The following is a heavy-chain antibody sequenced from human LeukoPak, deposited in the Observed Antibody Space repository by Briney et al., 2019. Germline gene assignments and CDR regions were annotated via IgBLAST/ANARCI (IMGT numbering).Heavy chain of an antibody. V-gene: IGHV5-51*01. J-gene: IGHJ3*02. Sequence: PGESLKISCKGSGYSFPSYWIGWVRQMPGKGLEWMGIIYPGDSDTRYSPSFQSQVTISADKSISTAYLQWSSLKASDTAMYYCARHLLSMGGAFDIWGQGTMVTVSS. D-gene: IGHD2/OR15-2a*01. CDR1: GYSFPSYW. CDR3: ARHLLSMGGAFDI. CDR2: IYPGDSDT.